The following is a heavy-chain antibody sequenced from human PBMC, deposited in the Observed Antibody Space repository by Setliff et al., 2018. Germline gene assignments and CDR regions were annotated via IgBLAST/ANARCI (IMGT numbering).Heavy chain of an antibody. CDR1: GCTFTNFG. D-gene: IGHD2-2*01. CDR3: ARFGGSCSSSSCYASDL. V-gene: IGHV1-18*01. CDR2: IITSTGKT. Sequence: ASVKVSCKASGCTFTNFGFHWLRQAPGQGLEWMAMIITSTGKTSYAQKFQGRVTVTTDTYTGTGYMELRSLRSDDTAMYFCARFGGSCSSSSCYASDLWGQGTMVTVSS. J-gene: IGHJ3*01.